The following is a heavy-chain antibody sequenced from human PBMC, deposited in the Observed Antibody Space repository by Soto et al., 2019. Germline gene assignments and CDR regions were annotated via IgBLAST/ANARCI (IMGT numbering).Heavy chain of an antibody. CDR2: INPSGGST. J-gene: IGHJ6*02. Sequence: ETSLKASCKASGYTFTSYYMHWVRQAPGQGLEWMGIINPSGGSTSYAQKFQGRVTMTRDTSTSTVYMELSSLRSEDTAVYYCARGSVLRYSDWLLSPPYSGMDVWGQGTTVTVSS. CDR1: GYTFTSYY. CDR3: ARGSVLRYSDWLLSPPYSGMDV. D-gene: IGHD3-9*01. V-gene: IGHV1-46*03.